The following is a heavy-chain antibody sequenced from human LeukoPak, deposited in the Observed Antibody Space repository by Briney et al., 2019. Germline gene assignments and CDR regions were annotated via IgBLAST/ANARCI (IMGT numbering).Heavy chain of an antibody. CDR3: AREVGRGYGMDV. CDR2: IWYAGTYE. D-gene: IGHD3-16*01. CDR1: VFSFNCFD. J-gene: IGHJ6*04. Sequence: GGTLSLSCEASVFSFNCFDMLWVRQAPGKGLEGVALIWYAGTYEFYAGDVKGRFTISRENSKNIVHLHINRLRGGDTALYYCAREVGRGYGMDVWGEGTTVTVSS. V-gene: IGHV3-33*08.